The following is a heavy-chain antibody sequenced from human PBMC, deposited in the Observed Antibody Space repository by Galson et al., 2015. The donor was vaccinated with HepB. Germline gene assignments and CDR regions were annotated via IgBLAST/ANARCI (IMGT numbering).Heavy chain of an antibody. D-gene: IGHD2-15*01. Sequence: SLRLSCAASGLAFTTKSMNWVRQAPGKGLQWVSYISTTGDNIHYADSVKGRFTIARDNAKNSLFLQMDSLRAEDTAVFYCATTLCGSGAYWTFDMWGQGTLVTVSS. CDR1: GLAFTTKS. CDR2: ISTTGDNI. V-gene: IGHV3-48*04. CDR3: ATTLCGSGAYWTFDM. J-gene: IGHJ3*02.